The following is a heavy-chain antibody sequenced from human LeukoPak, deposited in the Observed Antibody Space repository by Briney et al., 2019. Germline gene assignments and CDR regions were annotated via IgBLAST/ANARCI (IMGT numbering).Heavy chain of an antibody. V-gene: IGHV3-21*01. D-gene: IGHD2-15*01. CDR3: VREVCSGGRCYAAFDI. CDR2: ISGDGRAT. CDR1: GFTFSSYS. J-gene: IGHJ3*02. Sequence: GGSLRLSCAASGFTFSSYSMNWVRQAPGKGLEWVASISGDGRATYHADSVKGRFTISRDNAKRSLYLQMNSLRAEDTAVYYCVREVCSGGRCYAAFDIWGQGTMVTVSS.